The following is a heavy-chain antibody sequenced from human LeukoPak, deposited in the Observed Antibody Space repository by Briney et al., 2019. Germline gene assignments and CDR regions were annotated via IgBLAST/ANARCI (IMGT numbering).Heavy chain of an antibody. D-gene: IGHD3-16*01. J-gene: IGHJ5*02. CDR3: AREGLRLGELRIVPFDP. V-gene: IGHV4-34*01. Sequence: PSETLSLTCAVYGGSFSGYYWSWIRQPPGKGLEWIGEINHSGSTNYNPSLKSRVTISVDTSKSQFSLKLSSVTAADTAVHYCAREGLRLGELRIVPFDPWGQGTLVTVSS. CDR2: INHSGST. CDR1: GGSFSGYY.